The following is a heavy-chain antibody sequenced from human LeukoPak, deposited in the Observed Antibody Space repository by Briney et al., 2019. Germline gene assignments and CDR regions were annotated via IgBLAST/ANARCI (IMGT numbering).Heavy chain of an antibody. Sequence: SVKVSCKASGFTFTSSAMQWVRQARGQRLEWIGWIVVGSGNTNYAQKFQERVTITRDMSTSTAYMELSSLRSEDTAVYYCAAGVYDYVWGSYRPLRFDPWGQGTLVTVSS. D-gene: IGHD3-16*02. V-gene: IGHV1-58*02. CDR3: AAGVYDYVWGSYRPLRFDP. CDR1: GFTFTSSA. CDR2: IVVGSGNT. J-gene: IGHJ5*02.